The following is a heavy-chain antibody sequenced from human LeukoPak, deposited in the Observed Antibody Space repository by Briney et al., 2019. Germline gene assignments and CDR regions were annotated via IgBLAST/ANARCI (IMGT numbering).Heavy chain of an antibody. CDR1: GFTFSSYG. CDR3: ARDPGINGMDV. CDR2: IWYDGGNK. J-gene: IGHJ6*04. Sequence: GGSLRLSCAASGFTFSSYGMHWVRQAPGKGLEWVAVIWYDGGNKYYADSVKGRFTISRDNSKNTLYLQMNSLRVEDTAVYYCARDPGINGMDVWGKGTTVTVSS. D-gene: IGHD3-10*01. V-gene: IGHV3-33*01.